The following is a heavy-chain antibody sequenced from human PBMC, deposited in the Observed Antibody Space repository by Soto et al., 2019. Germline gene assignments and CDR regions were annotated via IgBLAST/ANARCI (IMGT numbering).Heavy chain of an antibody. V-gene: IGHV3-23*01. J-gene: IGHJ6*02. CDR2: ISGSGGST. CDR3: ARGGVPNIVVVPAAIRVYGMDV. Sequence: GGSLRLSCAASGFTFSSYAMSWFRQAPGKGLEWVSAISGSGGSTYYADSVKGRFTISRDNSKNTSISTAYMELSRLRSDDTAVYYCARGGVPNIVVVPAAIRVYGMDVWGQGTTVTVSS. D-gene: IGHD2-2*02. CDR1: GFTFSSYA.